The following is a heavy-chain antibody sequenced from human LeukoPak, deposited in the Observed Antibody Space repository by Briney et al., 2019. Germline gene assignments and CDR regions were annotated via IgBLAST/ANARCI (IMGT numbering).Heavy chain of an antibody. D-gene: IGHD6-13*01. J-gene: IGHJ4*02. Sequence: GGSLRLSCAASGFTFTTYGMHWVRQAPGKGLEWVALIWYDGSSEYYAESVKGRFTISRDNSKNTVYLQMNSLRAEDTAVYYCARDRLSSSQNNYFAYWGQGTLVTVSS. CDR1: GFTFTTYG. V-gene: IGHV3-33*01. CDR3: ARDRLSSSQNNYFAY. CDR2: IWYDGSSE.